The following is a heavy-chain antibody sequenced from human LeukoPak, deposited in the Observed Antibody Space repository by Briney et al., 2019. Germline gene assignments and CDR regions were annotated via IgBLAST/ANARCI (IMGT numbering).Heavy chain of an antibody. Sequence: GGSLRLSCAASGFTFSSYGMHWVRQAPGKGLEWVAFIRYDGSNKYYADSVKGRFTISRDNSKNTLYLQMNSLRAEDTAVYYCAKSGDYYDSSGYYSLDYWGQGTLVTVSS. CDR2: IRYDGSNK. CDR3: AKSGDYYDSSGYYSLDY. J-gene: IGHJ4*02. D-gene: IGHD3-22*01. CDR1: GFTFSSYG. V-gene: IGHV3-30*02.